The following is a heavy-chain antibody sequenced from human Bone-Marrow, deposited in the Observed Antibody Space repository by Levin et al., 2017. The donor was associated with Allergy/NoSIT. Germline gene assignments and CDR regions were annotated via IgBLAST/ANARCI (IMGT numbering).Heavy chain of an antibody. J-gene: IGHJ6*02. CDR1: GDSVSSNSAA. V-gene: IGHV6-1*01. Sequence: SQTLSLTCAISGDSVSSNSAAWNWIRQSPSRGLEWLGRTYYRSKWYNDYAVSVKSRITINPDTSKNQFSLQLNSVTPEDTAVYYCAREAVHYYDSSGYFYPPLYYGMDVWGQGTTVTVSS. D-gene: IGHD3-22*01. CDR2: TYYRSKWYN. CDR3: AREAVHYYDSSGYFYPPLYYGMDV.